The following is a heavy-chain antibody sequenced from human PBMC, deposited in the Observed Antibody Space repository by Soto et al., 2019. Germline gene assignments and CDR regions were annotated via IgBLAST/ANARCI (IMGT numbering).Heavy chain of an antibody. CDR1: GGSFSGYY. CDR2: INHSGNT. J-gene: IGHJ6*03. V-gene: IGHV4-34*01. D-gene: IGHD1-26*01. CDR3: ARPGGSYSPYYYYMDV. Sequence: SETLSLTCAVYGGSFSGYYWSWIRQPPGKGLEWIGEINHSGNTNYNPSLKSRVTISVDTSKNQFSLKLSSVTAADTAVYYCARPGGSYSPYYYYMDVWGKGTTVTVSS.